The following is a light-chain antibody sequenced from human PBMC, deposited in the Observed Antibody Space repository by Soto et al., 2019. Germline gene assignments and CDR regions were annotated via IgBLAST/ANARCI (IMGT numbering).Light chain of an antibody. CDR3: SSFTTGSSLVV. J-gene: IGLJ2*01. V-gene: IGLV2-14*01. Sequence: QSVLTQPASVSGSPGQSITISCTGSSSDVGGYNFVSWYQQHPGKAPKLIIYEVTNRPSGVSNRFSGSKSGNTASLTISGLQAEDGAYYYCSSFTTGSSLVVFGGGTKLTV. CDR1: SSDVGGYNF. CDR2: EVT.